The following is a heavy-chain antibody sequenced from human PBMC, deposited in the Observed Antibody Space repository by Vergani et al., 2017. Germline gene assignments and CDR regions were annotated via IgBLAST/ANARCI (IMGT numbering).Heavy chain of an antibody. V-gene: IGHV4-39*01. CDR2: IYHSGGA. CDR1: GGSITSSSYY. Sequence: QLHLQESGPGLVKPSETLSLTCTVSGGSITSSSYYWGWIRQPPGKGLEWIGSIYHSGGASYNPSLMGRVTISVDTSKNQFSLEVTSLTAADTAIYYCARTESFILRYFHWALWGQGTLVTVSS. CDR3: ARTESFILRYFHWAL. D-gene: IGHD3-9*01. J-gene: IGHJ4*02.